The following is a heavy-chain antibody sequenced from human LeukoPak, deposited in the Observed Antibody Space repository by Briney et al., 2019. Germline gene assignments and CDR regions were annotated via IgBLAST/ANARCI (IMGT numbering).Heavy chain of an antibody. CDR3: ARMYSGYDFTDY. Sequence: SETLSLTCAVYGGSFSGYYWSWIRQPPGKGLEWIGEINHSGSTNYNPSLKSRVTISVDTSKNQFSLKLSSVTAADTAAYYCARMYSGYDFTDYWGQGTLVTVSS. CDR2: INHSGST. CDR1: GGSFSGYY. J-gene: IGHJ4*02. V-gene: IGHV4-34*01. D-gene: IGHD5-12*01.